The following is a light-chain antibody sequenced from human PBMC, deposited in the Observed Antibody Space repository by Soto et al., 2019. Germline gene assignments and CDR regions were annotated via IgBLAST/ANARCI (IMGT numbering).Light chain of an antibody. CDR1: QDISNY. J-gene: IGKJ3*01. Sequence: IQMTQSPSSLSASVGDRVTITCQASQDISNYLNWYQQKPGKAPKLLIYDASNLETGVPSRFSGSGSGTDFTFTISSLQPEDIATYYCQQYDNLPAFGHGTKVDIK. CDR3: QQYDNLPA. CDR2: DAS. V-gene: IGKV1-33*01.